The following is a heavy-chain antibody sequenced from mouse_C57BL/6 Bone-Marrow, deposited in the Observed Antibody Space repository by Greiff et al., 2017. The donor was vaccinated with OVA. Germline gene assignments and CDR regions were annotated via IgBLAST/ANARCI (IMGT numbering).Heavy chain of an antibody. J-gene: IGHJ1*03. V-gene: IGHV5-16*01. CDR1: GFTFSDYY. CDR2: INYDGSST. CDR3: ARHYYYGSSYWYFDV. Sequence: DVMLVESEGGLVQPGSSMKLSCTASGFTFSDYYMAWVRQVPEKGLEWVANINYDGSSTYYLDSLKSRFIISRDNAKNILYLQMSSLKSEDTATYYCARHYYYGSSYWYFDVWGTGTTVTVSS. D-gene: IGHD1-1*01.